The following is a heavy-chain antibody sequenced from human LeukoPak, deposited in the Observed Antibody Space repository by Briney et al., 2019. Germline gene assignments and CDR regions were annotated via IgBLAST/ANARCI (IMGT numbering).Heavy chain of an antibody. Sequence: GASVKVSCKASGYTFTSYGISWVRQAPGQGLEWMGWISAYNGNTNYAQKLQGRVTMTTDTSTSTAYMELRSLRSDDAAVYYCARDCSSTSCYDYYYYYGMDVWGQGTTVTVSS. CDR1: GYTFTSYG. D-gene: IGHD2-2*01. J-gene: IGHJ6*02. V-gene: IGHV1-18*01. CDR3: ARDCSSTSCYDYYYYYGMDV. CDR2: ISAYNGNT.